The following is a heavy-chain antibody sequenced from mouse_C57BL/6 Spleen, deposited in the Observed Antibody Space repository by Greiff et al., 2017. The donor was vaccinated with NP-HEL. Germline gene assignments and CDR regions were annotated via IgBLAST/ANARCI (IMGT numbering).Heavy chain of an antibody. CDR1: GFTFSDYG. CDR2: ISSGSSTI. J-gene: IGHJ1*03. Sequence: EVKLVESGGGLVKPGGSLKLSCAASGFTFSDYGMHWVRQAPEKGLEWVAYISSGSSTIYYADTVKGRFTISRDNAKNTLFLQMTSLRSEDTAMYYCVTTVVGRWYFDVWGTGTTVTVSS. D-gene: IGHD1-1*01. CDR3: VTTVVGRWYFDV. V-gene: IGHV5-17*01.